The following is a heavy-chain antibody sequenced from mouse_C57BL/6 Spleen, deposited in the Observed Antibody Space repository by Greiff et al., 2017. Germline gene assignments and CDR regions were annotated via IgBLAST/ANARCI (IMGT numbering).Heavy chain of an antibody. D-gene: IGHD2-5*01. Sequence: EVQLQQSGPEPVKPGASVKIPCQASGYTFTDYNMDWVKQSHGKSLEWIGDINPNNGGTIYNQKFKGKATLTVDKSSSTAYMEPRSLTSEDTAVYYCARGTYYSNPWFAYWGQGTLVTVSA. J-gene: IGHJ3*01. CDR3: ARGTYYSNPWFAY. CDR2: INPNNGGT. V-gene: IGHV1-18*01. CDR1: GYTFTDYN.